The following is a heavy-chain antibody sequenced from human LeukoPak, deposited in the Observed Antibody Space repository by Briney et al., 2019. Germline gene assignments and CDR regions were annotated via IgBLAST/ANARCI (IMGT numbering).Heavy chain of an antibody. CDR3: ARYEDYGDYAAPFDY. V-gene: IGHV1-69*04. J-gene: IGHJ4*02. D-gene: IGHD4-17*01. CDR2: IIPILGIA. CDR1: GGTFSSYA. Sequence: SVKVSCKASGGTFSSYAISWVRQAPGQGLEWMGRIIPILGIANYAQRFQGRVTITADKSTSTAYMELSSLRSEDTAVYYCARYEDYGDYAAPFDYWGQGTLVTVSS.